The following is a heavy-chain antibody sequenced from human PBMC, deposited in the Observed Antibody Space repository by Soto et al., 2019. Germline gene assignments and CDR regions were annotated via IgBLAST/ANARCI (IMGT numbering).Heavy chain of an antibody. D-gene: IGHD2-21*01. Sequence: ASVKVSWKDSGYTFTSYDINWVRQATGQGVEWMGWMNPYSGNTGYAQKFQGRVTMTRNTSISKAYMELRSRRSEDPAVYYCERLRDVEFSRHYYYYMDVWGKGTTVTVSS. J-gene: IGHJ6*03. CDR2: MNPYSGNT. CDR3: ERLRDVEFSRHYYYYMDV. V-gene: IGHV1-8*01. CDR1: GYTFTSYD.